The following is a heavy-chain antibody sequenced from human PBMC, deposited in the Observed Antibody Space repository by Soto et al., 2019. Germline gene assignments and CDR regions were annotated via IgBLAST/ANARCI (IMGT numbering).Heavy chain of an antibody. V-gene: IGHV2-5*02. J-gene: IGHJ4*02. Sequence: QITLNESGPTQVKPRQTLTLTCTFSGFSLTTSGVGVGWIRQSPGKAPEWLALIYWDDDKRYSPSLKSSLTLPQDTSKNRVVLTMADLDPADTATYYCAHRVLRTVFGLVTTTAIYFDFWGQGTPVAVSS. D-gene: IGHD3-3*01. CDR1: GFSLTTSGVG. CDR2: IYWDDDK. CDR3: AHRVLRTVFGLVTTTAIYFDF.